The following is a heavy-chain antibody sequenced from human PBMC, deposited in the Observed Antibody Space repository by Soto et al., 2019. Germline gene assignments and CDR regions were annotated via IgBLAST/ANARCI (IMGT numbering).Heavy chain of an antibody. CDR3: ARDHDYGNYFFRMDV. Sequence: WWSLRLSCSASVLTFRSYWMHWFRQAPGKGLVWVSRINSDGSSTSYADSVKGRFTISRDNAKNTLYLQMNSLRAEDTAVYYCARDHDYGNYFFRMDVWGQGTTVTVSS. CDR2: INSDGSST. CDR1: VLTFRSYW. J-gene: IGHJ6*02. D-gene: IGHD4-17*01. V-gene: IGHV3-74*01.